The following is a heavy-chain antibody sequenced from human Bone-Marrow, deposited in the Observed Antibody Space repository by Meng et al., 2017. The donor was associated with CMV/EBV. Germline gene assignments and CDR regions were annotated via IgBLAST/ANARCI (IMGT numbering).Heavy chain of an antibody. D-gene: IGHD2-2*01. CDR2: ISYDGSNK. CDR1: GFTFSSYA. Sequence: GESLKISCVASGFTFSSYAMHWVRQAPGKGLEWVAVISYDGSNKYYADSVKGRFTISRDNSKNTLYLQMNSLRAEDTAVYYCAREEGYCSSTSCYSTFDYWGQGTLVTVSS. J-gene: IGHJ4*02. CDR3: AREEGYCSSTSCYSTFDY. V-gene: IGHV3-30-3*01.